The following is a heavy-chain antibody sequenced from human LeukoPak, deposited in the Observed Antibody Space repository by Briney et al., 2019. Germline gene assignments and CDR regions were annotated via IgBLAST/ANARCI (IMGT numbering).Heavy chain of an antibody. J-gene: IGHJ4*02. Sequence: SETLSLTCAVSGGSISSGGYSWSWIRQPPGKGLEWIGYIYHSGSTYYNPSLKSRVTISVDRSKNQFSLKLSSVTAADTAVYYCASGPQMLTIFGVVIPYYFDYWGQGTLVTVSS. CDR2: IYHSGST. CDR1: GGSISSGGYS. CDR3: ASGPQMLTIFGVVIPYYFDY. V-gene: IGHV4-30-2*01. D-gene: IGHD3-3*01.